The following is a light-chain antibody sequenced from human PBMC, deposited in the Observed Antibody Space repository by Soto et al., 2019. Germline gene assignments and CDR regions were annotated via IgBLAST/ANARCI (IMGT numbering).Light chain of an antibody. CDR3: QQYGSSGA. CDR1: QSVSNNY. V-gene: IGKV3-20*01. CDR2: GAS. J-gene: IGKJ1*01. Sequence: EIVLTQSPGTLSLSPGERATLSCRASQSVSNNYLAWYQQKPGQAPRLLIYGASSRATGIPDRISGSGSGTAFTLTISRLGPEDYAVYYCQQYGSSGAFGQGTKVEIK.